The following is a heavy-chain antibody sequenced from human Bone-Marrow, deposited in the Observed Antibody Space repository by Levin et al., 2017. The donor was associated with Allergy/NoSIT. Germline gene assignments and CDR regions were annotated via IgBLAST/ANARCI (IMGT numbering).Heavy chain of an antibody. CDR1: GLSFSDYS. J-gene: IGHJ3*01. D-gene: IGHD2-2*02. CDR2: ISSGGSYI. V-gene: IGHV3-21*01. Sequence: ETLSLTCVGSGLSFSDYSLNWVRQAPGKGLEWVASISSGGSYIFYAESMKGRFTISRDNAKNSLYLQMDSLNVEDAGVYFCASPREYCVTTTACYIAFDLWGQGTKVTVSS. CDR3: ASPREYCVTTTACYIAFDL.